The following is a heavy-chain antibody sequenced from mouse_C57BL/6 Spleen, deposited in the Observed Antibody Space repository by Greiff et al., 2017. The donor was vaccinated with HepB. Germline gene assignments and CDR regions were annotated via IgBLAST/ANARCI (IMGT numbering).Heavy chain of an antibody. V-gene: IGHV5-4*01. CDR3: ARDYDYDSFDY. CDR2: ISDGGSYT. J-gene: IGHJ2*01. CDR1: GFTFSSYA. Sequence: EVQLVESGGGLVKPGGSLKLSCAASGFTFSSYAMSWVRQTPEKRLEWVATISDGGSYTYYPDNVKGRFTISRDNAKNNLYLQMSHLKSEDTAMYYCARDYDYDSFDYWGQGTTLTVSS. D-gene: IGHD2-4*01.